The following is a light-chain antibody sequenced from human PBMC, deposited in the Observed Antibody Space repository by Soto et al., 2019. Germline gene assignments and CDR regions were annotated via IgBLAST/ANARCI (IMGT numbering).Light chain of an antibody. V-gene: IGKV3-11*01. CDR3: QQRSSWPIT. CDR2: DAS. Sequence: EIVWTQSPATLSLSPGQRATLSCGASQYIDKNYLGWYQQKPGQAPRLLIYDASNRATGIAARFSGSGSGTDFTLTISSLEPEDFAVYYCQQRSSWPITFGQGTRLEIK. J-gene: IGKJ5*01. CDR1: QYIDKNY.